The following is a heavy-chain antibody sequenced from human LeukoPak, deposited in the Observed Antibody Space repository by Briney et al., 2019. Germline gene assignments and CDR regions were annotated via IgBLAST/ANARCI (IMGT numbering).Heavy chain of an antibody. D-gene: IGHD2-21*01. J-gene: IGHJ6*03. CDR3: ARRRQTCQPLCYYYLDV. CDR2: INYAGSTT. CDR1: GDSMNNYF. Sequence: SETLSLTCSVSGDSMNNYFWAWIRQPPGRGLEWIGFINYAGSTTTYSPSLQSRVSMSADTSEYQFSLKLTSVTAADTATYYCARRRQTCQPLCYYYLDVWGKGTTVTVS. V-gene: IGHV4-59*08.